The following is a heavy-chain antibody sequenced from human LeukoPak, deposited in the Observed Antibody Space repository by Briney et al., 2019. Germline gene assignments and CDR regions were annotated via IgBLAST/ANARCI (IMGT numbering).Heavy chain of an antibody. D-gene: IGHD6-13*01. J-gene: IGHJ4*02. V-gene: IGHV3-15*01. CDR2: IKSKTDGGTT. Sequence: GGSLRLSCAASGLTVTNGWMSWVRQAPGKGLEWVGRIKSKTDGGTTDYAARVKGRFTISRNDSKTTLYLQMTSLKTEDTGVYYCSTGFIAAATTAYWGQGILVTVS. CDR1: GLTVTNGW. CDR3: STGFIAAATTAY.